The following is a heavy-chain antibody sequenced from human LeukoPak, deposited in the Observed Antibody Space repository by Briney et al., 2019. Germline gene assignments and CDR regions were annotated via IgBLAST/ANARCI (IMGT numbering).Heavy chain of an antibody. CDR3: ARATRGMVYAYNAFDI. CDR2: ISSSSSTI. J-gene: IGHJ3*02. CDR1: GFAFSSYS. Sequence: GGSLRPSCAASGFAFSSYSMNWVRQAPGKGLEWVSYISSSSSTIYYADSVKGRFTISRDNAKNSLYLQMSSLRAEDTAVYYCARATRGMVYAYNAFDIWGQGTMVTVSS. D-gene: IGHD2-8*01. V-gene: IGHV3-48*01.